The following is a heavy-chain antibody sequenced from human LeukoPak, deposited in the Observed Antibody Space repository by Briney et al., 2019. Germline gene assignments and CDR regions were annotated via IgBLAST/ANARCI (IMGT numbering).Heavy chain of an antibody. J-gene: IGHJ5*02. V-gene: IGHV4-59*01. CDR1: GGSISSYY. D-gene: IGHD3-10*01. Sequence: PSETLSLTCTVSGGSISSYYWSWIRQPPGKGLEWIGYIYYSGSTNYNPSLKSRVTISVDTSKNQFSLKLSSVTAADTAVYYCARGPYGSGISNWFDPWGQGTQVIVSS. CDR2: IYYSGST. CDR3: ARGPYGSGISNWFDP.